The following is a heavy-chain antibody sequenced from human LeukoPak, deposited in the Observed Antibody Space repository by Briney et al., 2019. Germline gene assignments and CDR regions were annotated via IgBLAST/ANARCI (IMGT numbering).Heavy chain of an antibody. J-gene: IGHJ5*02. D-gene: IGHD4-17*01. Sequence: SETLSLTCSISGDSIRSNYWTWIRQPPGKGLEWVGYINHSGITNYNPSLKSRVTMSIDTSKSQFSLKLSSVTVADTAVYYCARWTVTQNNWFDPWGQGTLVTVSS. CDR2: INHSGIT. CDR3: ARWTVTQNNWFDP. V-gene: IGHV4-59*01. CDR1: GDSIRSNY.